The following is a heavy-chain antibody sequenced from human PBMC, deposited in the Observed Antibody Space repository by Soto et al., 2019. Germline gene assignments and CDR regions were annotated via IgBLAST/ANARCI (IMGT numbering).Heavy chain of an antibody. J-gene: IGHJ4*02. D-gene: IGHD4-17*01. V-gene: IGHV4-59*08. CDR3: ATHPPYGPLDH. CDR2: IYYSGST. Sequence: SETLSLTCTGSGGSISSYYWSWIRQPPGKGLEWIGYIYYSGSTNYNPSLKSRVTISVDTSKNQFSLKLSSVTAADTAVYYCATHPPYGPLDHWGQGTLVTVSS. CDR1: GGSISSYY.